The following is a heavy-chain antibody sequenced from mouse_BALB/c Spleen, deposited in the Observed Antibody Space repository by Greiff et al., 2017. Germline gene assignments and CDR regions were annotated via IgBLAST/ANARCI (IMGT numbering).Heavy chain of an antibody. D-gene: IGHD1-1*01. V-gene: IGHV5-6-5*01. CDR1: GFTFSSYA. J-gene: IGHJ4*01. CDR2: ISSGGST. CDR3: ARSHFYYGSCYAMDY. Sequence: EVQRVESGGGLVKPGGSLKLSCAASGFTFSSYAMSWVRQTPEKRLEWVASISSGGSTYYPDSVKGRFTISRDNARNILYLQMSSLRSEDTAMYYCARSHFYYGSCYAMDYWGQGTSVTVAS.